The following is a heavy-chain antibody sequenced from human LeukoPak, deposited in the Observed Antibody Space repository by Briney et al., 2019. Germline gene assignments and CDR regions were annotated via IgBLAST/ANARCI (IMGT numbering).Heavy chain of an antibody. J-gene: IGHJ4*02. Sequence: SETLSLTCTVSGGSISSSTYDWGWIRHPPGKGLEWIGSIFYSGRTYYNPSPKSRVTMSVDTSKNQFSLRLSSVNAADTAVYYCARDILATSIAAPYYWGQGTLVTVSS. V-gene: IGHV4-39*07. CDR1: GGSISSSTYD. CDR3: ARDILATSIAAPYY. D-gene: IGHD6-13*01. CDR2: IFYSGRT.